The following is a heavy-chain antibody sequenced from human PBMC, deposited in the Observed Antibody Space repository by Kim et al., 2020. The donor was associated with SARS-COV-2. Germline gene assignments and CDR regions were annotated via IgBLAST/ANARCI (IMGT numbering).Heavy chain of an antibody. CDR3: AKDGGMAGSGYYYYFDY. J-gene: IGHJ4*02. V-gene: IGHV3-30*18. CDR2: ISYDGSNK. D-gene: IGHD3-22*01. Sequence: GGSLRLSCAASGFTFSSYGMHWVRQAPGKGLEWVAVISYDGSNKYYADSVKGRFTISRANSKKTLHLQMNSLRAEDTAVYYCAKDGGMAGSGYYYYFDYWGQGTLVTVSS. CDR1: GFTFSSYG.